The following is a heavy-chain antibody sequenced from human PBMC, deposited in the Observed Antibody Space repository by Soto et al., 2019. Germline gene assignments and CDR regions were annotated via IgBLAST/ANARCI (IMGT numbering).Heavy chain of an antibody. CDR2: IYYSGST. V-gene: IGHV4-59*08. Sequence: QVQLQESGPGLVKPSETLSLTCTVSGGSISSYYWSWIRQPPGKGLEWIGYIYYSGSTNYNPSLKSRVTISVDTSKNQFSLKLSSGTAADTAVYYCARRYGVYFDYWGQGTLVTVSS. J-gene: IGHJ4*02. CDR3: ARRYGVYFDY. CDR1: GGSISSYY. D-gene: IGHD4-17*01.